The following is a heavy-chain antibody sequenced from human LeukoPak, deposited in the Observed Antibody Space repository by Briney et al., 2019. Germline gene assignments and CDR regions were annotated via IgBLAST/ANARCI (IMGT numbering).Heavy chain of an antibody. V-gene: IGHV3-23*01. CDR3: AKDPLQYNWNYLYYFDY. CDR2: ISGSGGST. Sequence: GGSLRLSCAASGFTFSSYAMRWVRQAPGKGLEWVSAISGSGGSTYYADSVKGRFTISRDNSKNTLYLQMNSLRAEDTAVYYCAKDPLQYNWNYLYYFDYWGQGTLVTVSS. D-gene: IGHD1-7*01. J-gene: IGHJ4*02. CDR1: GFTFSSYA.